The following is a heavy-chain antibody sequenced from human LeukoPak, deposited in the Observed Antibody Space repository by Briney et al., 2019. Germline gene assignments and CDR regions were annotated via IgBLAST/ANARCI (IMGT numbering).Heavy chain of an antibody. J-gene: IGHJ4*02. D-gene: IGHD6-19*01. CDR3: ARGVRIAVADPLLDY. Sequence: SETLSLTCTVSGGSISSSSYYWGWIRQPPGKGLEWLGTIYYSGSTYCNPSLKSRVTISVDTSMKQFSLKLSSVTAADTAVYYCARGVRIAVADPLLDYWGQGTLVTVSA. CDR2: IYYSGST. V-gene: IGHV4-39*07. CDR1: GGSISSSSYY.